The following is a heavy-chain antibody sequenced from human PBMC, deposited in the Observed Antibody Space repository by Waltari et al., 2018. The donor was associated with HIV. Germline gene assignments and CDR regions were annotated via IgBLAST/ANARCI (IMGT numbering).Heavy chain of an antibody. CDR3: SGPDGDQGTSVTYYGMGV. V-gene: IGHV3-53*02. D-gene: IGHD4-17*01. J-gene: IGHJ6*02. CDR1: GIAVTNNY. CDR2: IYRGGDT. Sequence: EVQLVETGGDVIRPGGSLRLSWSTSGIAVTNNYINWVRQAPGRGLEWVSVIYRGGDTKYADSVKGRFLISRDNSKNTVFLQLNRLRVEDTAVYYCSGPDGDQGTSVTYYGMGVWGQGTTVIVSS.